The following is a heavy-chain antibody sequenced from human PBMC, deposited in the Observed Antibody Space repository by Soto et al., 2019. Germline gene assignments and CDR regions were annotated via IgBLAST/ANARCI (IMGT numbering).Heavy chain of an antibody. Sequence: SETLSLTCAVYGGSFSGYYWSWIRQPPGKGLEWIGEINHSGSTNYNPSLKSRVTISVDTSKNQFSLKLISVTAADTVVYYCARVVVAATPIWFDPWGQGTLVTVSS. CDR1: GGSFSGYY. CDR3: ARVVVAATPIWFDP. CDR2: INHSGST. D-gene: IGHD2-15*01. J-gene: IGHJ5*02. V-gene: IGHV4-34*01.